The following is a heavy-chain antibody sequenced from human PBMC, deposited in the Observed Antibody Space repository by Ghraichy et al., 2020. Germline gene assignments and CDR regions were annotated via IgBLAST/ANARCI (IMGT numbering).Heavy chain of an antibody. CDR1: GGSFSGYY. CDR3: ARRGLRSRYFDL. CDR2: VNHSGST. D-gene: IGHD3-10*01. V-gene: IGHV4-34*01. Sequence: SETLSLTCAVYGGSFSGYYWSWIRQPPGKGLEWIGEVNHSGSTIYNPSLKGRVTISVDTSKNQFSLRLNSVTAADTAVYYCARRGLRSRYFDLWGRGTLVTVSS. J-gene: IGHJ2*01.